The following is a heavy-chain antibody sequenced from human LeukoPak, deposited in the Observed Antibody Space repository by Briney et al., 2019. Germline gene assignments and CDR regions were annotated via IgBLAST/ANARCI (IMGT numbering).Heavy chain of an antibody. CDR3: ARDGSTNSQNWFDP. Sequence: GGSLRVSCVASRFMFSVYGMQWVRQDPGKGLEWVAFMSYDENTEYYIDSVKGRFTISRDNSKNTLFLQLNNLRPEDTGVYYCARDGSTNSQNWFDPWGQGTLVIVSS. J-gene: IGHJ5*02. CDR2: MSYDENTE. CDR1: RFMFSVYG. D-gene: IGHD2-8*01. V-gene: IGHV3-33*05.